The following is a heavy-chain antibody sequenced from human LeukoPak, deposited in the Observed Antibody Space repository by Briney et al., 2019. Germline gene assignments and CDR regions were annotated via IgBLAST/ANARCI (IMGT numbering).Heavy chain of an antibody. CDR2: INDNGRST. CDR1: GFTFSKYA. Sequence: PGGSLRLSCSASGFTFSKYAMHWVRQAPGKGLEYVSAINDNGRSTYYADSVKGRFSISRDNSKNTLYLQMSSLRAEDTAVYYCVKYSSGWCYDYWGQGTLVTVSS. D-gene: IGHD6-19*01. J-gene: IGHJ4*02. V-gene: IGHV3-64D*09. CDR3: VKYSSGWCYDY.